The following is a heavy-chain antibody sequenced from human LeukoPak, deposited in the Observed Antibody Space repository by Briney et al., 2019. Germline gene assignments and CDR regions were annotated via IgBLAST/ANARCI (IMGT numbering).Heavy chain of an antibody. Sequence: GGSLRLSCAASGFTFSSYSMNWVRQAPGKGLEWVSYISSSSSTIYYADSVKGRFTISRDNAKNSLYLQMNSLRAEDTAVYYCARDRGIAVADYFVYWGQGTLVTVSS. CDR2: ISSSSSTI. CDR3: ARDRGIAVADYFVY. V-gene: IGHV3-48*01. CDR1: GFTFSSYS. J-gene: IGHJ4*02. D-gene: IGHD6-19*01.